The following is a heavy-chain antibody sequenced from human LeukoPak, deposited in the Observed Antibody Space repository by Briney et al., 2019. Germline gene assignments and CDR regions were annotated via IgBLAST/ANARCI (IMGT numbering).Heavy chain of an antibody. D-gene: IGHD3-22*01. CDR2: LNANSGTT. V-gene: IGHV1-2*02. J-gene: IGHJ4*02. CDR1: GYTFTAYY. CDR3: ARGRAHSDSGSRLLQEY. Sequence: ASVKVSCKTSGYTFTAYYMHWVRQAPGQGLEWMGWLNANSGTTRYAQNFQGRVTLTSDTSTNTAYLELSSLKFDDTAVYYCARGRAHSDSGSRLLQEYWGQGILVTVSS.